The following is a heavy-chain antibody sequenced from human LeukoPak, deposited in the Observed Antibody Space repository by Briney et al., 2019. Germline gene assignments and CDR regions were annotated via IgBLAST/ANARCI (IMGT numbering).Heavy chain of an antibody. CDR1: GGSISSSNW. CDR3: ARGQNILTVYSPLDY. D-gene: IGHD3-9*01. J-gene: IGHJ4*02. CDR2: IYHSGST. V-gene: IGHV4-4*02. Sequence: SGTLSLTCAVSGGSISSSNWWSWVRQPPGKGLEWIGEIYHSGSTNYNPSLKRRVTISVDKSKNQFSLKLSSVTAADTAVYYWARGQNILTVYSPLDYWGQGTLVTVSS.